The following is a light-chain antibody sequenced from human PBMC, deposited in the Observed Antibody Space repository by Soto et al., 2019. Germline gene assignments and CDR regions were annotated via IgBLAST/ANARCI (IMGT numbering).Light chain of an antibody. J-gene: IGKJ2*01. CDR2: DAS. V-gene: IGKV1-5*01. Sequence: DIQMTQSPSTLSASVGDRVTITCRASQSISSWLSWFQQKPGKAPKLLMYDASSLESGVPSRFSGSGSGTEFTLTISSLEPEDFAVYYCQQRSNWPPTFGQGTQLEIK. CDR3: QQRSNWPPT. CDR1: QSISSW.